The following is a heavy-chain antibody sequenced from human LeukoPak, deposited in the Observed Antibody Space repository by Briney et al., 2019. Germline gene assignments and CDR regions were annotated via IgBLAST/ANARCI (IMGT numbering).Heavy chain of an antibody. V-gene: IGHV1-46*01. CDR1: GYTFTSYY. CDR2: INPSGGST. Sequence: GASVKVSCKASGYTFTSYYMHWVRQAPGQGLEWMGIINPSGGSTSYAQKFQGRATMTRDTSTSTVYMELSSLRSEDTAVYYCARGREVWFGELPIFDYWGQGTLVTVSS. J-gene: IGHJ4*02. CDR3: ARGREVWFGELPIFDY. D-gene: IGHD3-10*01.